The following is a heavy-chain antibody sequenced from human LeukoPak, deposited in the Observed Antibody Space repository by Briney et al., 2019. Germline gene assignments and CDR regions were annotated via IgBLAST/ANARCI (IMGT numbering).Heavy chain of an antibody. V-gene: IGHV3-23*01. Sequence: ETLSLTCAVYGGSFSGYYWSWVRQAPGKGLEWVSAISASGGSTYYADSVKGRFTISRDNSKNTLYLQMNSLRAEDTAVYYCAKGFTAMVDYWGQGTLVTVSS. CDR2: ISASGGST. J-gene: IGHJ4*02. CDR1: GGSFSGYY. CDR3: AKGFTAMVDY. D-gene: IGHD5-18*01.